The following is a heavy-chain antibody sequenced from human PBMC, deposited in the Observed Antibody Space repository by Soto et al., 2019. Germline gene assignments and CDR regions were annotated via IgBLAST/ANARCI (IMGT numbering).Heavy chain of an antibody. Sequence: EVQLLESGGGLVQPGGSLRLSCAASGFTFSSYAMTWVRQAPGKGLEWVSGISGSGVSTYYADSVKGRFTISRDNSKNTLYMQMNSLGAEDTAVYYCAKYLEPSRDSSGYYYWGYCDYWGQGTLVTVSS. V-gene: IGHV3-23*01. CDR1: GFTFSSYA. D-gene: IGHD3-22*01. CDR2: ISGSGVST. J-gene: IGHJ4*02. CDR3: AKYLEPSRDSSGYYYWGYCDY.